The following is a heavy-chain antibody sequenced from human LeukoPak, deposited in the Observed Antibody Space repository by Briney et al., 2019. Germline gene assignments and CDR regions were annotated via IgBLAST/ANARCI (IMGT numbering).Heavy chain of an antibody. CDR1: GFTFSSYD. Sequence: GGSLRLSCAASGFTFSSYDMHWVRQATGKGLEWVSAIGTAGDTYYPGSVTGRFTISRENAKNSLYLQMNSLRAGDTAVYYCARERYCSSTSCPGGAFDIWGQGTMVTVSS. CDR2: IGTAGDT. CDR3: ARERYCSSTSCPGGAFDI. V-gene: IGHV3-13*01. J-gene: IGHJ3*02. D-gene: IGHD2-2*01.